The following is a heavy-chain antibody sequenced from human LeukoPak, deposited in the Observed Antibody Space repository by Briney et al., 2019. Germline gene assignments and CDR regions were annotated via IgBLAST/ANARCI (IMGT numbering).Heavy chain of an antibody. CDR1: GYIFTSYG. Sequence: ASVKVSCKASGYIFTSYGISWVRQAPGQGLEWMGWISAYNGNTNYAQKFQGRVTMTTDTSTSTAYMELRSLRSDDTAVYYCARVAVAGFWFDPWGQGTLVTVSS. V-gene: IGHV1-18*01. CDR3: ARVAVAGFWFDP. D-gene: IGHD6-19*01. CDR2: ISAYNGNT. J-gene: IGHJ5*02.